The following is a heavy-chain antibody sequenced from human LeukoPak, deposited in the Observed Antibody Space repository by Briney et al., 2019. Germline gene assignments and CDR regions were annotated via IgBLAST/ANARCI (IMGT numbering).Heavy chain of an antibody. Sequence: PGGTLRLSCAASRFTFSSYGMSWVRQAPGKGLEWVSAIGGSGGGTYYADSVKGRFTISRDNSKNTLYLQMNSLRAEDTALYFCAQWSRYFDYWGQGTLVTVSS. J-gene: IGHJ4*02. CDR3: AQWSRYFDY. CDR2: IGGSGGGT. CDR1: RFTFSSYG. V-gene: IGHV3-23*01. D-gene: IGHD1-26*01.